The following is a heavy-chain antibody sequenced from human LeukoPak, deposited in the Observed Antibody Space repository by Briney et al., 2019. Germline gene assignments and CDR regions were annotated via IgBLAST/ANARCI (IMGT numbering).Heavy chain of an antibody. J-gene: IGHJ4*02. D-gene: IGHD3-9*01. Sequence: ASVKVSCEASGYTFTGYYMHWVRQAPGQGLEWMGWINPNSGGTNYAQKFQGRVTMTRDTSISTAYMELSRLRSDDTAVYYCARVYYDILTGYSPDYWGQGTLVTVSS. V-gene: IGHV1-2*02. CDR1: GYTFTGYY. CDR2: INPNSGGT. CDR3: ARVYYDILTGYSPDY.